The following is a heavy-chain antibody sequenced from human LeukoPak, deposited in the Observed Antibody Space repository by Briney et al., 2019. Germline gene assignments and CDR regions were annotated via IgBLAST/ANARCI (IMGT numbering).Heavy chain of an antibody. CDR1: GYTFESNG. J-gene: IGHJ4*02. CDR3: ARAGNAWNAYHDF. CDR2: ISAYTGNT. V-gene: IGHV1-18*01. Sequence: ASVKVSCKASGYTFESNGISWVRQAPGQGLEWMGWISAYTGNTNYAQNFQGRVTMTADTSASTASMELRNLRSDDTAVYYCARAGNAWNAYHDFWGQGTLVTVSS. D-gene: IGHD1-1*01.